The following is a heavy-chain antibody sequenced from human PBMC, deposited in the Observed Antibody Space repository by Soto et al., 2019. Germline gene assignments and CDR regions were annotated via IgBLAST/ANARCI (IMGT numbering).Heavy chain of an antibody. D-gene: IGHD4-4*01. V-gene: IGHV4-59*08. Sequence: SQTLSLTCTVSGGSGSGYYWSWIRQSQGKGLEWIGYIYYSGSTKYKPSLKSRVPTSVDTSKNQCSLKVSSATAADTAVYYCARHSNRNYGLYYFDYWGLGALVTVSS. CDR1: GGSGSGYY. CDR3: ARHSNRNYGLYYFDY. J-gene: IGHJ4*02. CDR2: IYYSGST.